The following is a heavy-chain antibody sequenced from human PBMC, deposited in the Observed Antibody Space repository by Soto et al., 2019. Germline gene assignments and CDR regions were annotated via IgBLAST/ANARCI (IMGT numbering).Heavy chain of an antibody. D-gene: IGHD2-2*01. J-gene: IGHJ3*02. CDR1: GYSFTSYW. CDR2: IYPGDSDT. Sequence: PGGSLKISCKGSGYSFTSYWIGWVRQMPGKGLEWMGIIYPGDSDTRYSPSFQGQVTISADKSISTAYLQWSSLKASDTAMYYCASTVVVPAAYDAFDIWGQGTMVTVSS. CDR3: ASTVVVPAAYDAFDI. V-gene: IGHV5-51*01.